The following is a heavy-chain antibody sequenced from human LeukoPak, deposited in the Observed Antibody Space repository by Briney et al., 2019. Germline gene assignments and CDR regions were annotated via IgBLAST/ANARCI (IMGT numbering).Heavy chain of an antibody. D-gene: IGHD1-1*01. V-gene: IGHV1-18*01. CDR1: GYTFTSYG. J-gene: IGHJ4*02. CDR3: ARAPFRNWNDGY. Sequence: SVKVSCKASGYTFTSYGISWVRQAPGQGLEWMGWISAYNGNTNYARKLQGRVTMTTDTSTSTAYMELRGLRSDDTAVYYCARAPFRNWNDGYWGQGTLVTVSS. CDR2: ISAYNGNT.